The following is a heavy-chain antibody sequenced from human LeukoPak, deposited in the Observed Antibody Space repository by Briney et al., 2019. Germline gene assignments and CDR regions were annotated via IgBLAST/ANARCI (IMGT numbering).Heavy chain of an antibody. Sequence: SETLSLTCIASGGSISGFYWSWIRQPAGKGLEWIGRIYPSGGTNYNPSPKSRVTMSTDTSKNQFSLKLRSVTAADTAVYYCAREYGDLDYWGQGTLVTVSS. CDR2: IYPSGGT. V-gene: IGHV4-4*07. D-gene: IGHD4-17*01. CDR3: AREYGDLDY. CDR1: GGSISGFY. J-gene: IGHJ4*02.